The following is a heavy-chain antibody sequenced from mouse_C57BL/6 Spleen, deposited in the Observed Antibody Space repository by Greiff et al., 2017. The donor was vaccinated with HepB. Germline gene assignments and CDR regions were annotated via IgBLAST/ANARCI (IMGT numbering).Heavy chain of an antibody. CDR2: INPNNGGT. Sequence: VQLKESGPELVKPGASVKIPCKASGYTFTDYNMDWVKQSHGKSLEWIGDINPNNGGTIYNQKFKGKATLTVDKSSSTAYMELRSLTSEDTAVYYCARTGYSHYYAMDYWGQGTSVTVSS. CDR3: ARTGYSHYYAMDY. D-gene: IGHD2-3*01. CDR1: GYTFTDYN. J-gene: IGHJ4*01. V-gene: IGHV1-18*01.